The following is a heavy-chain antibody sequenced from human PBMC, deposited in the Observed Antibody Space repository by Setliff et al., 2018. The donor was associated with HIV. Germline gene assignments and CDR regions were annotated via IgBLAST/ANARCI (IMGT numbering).Heavy chain of an antibody. CDR2: VYYSGSA. D-gene: IGHD5-12*01. CDR1: GGSIGSSPFY. V-gene: IGHV4-39*02. J-gene: IGHJ4*02. Sequence: SETLSLTCTVSGGSIGSSPFYRGWIRQSPGKGLEWIGTVYYSGSASYNPSLRSRVAISVDSSRNLFSLNLTSVTAADTAVYYCAFSKQMATMAFDYWGQGALVTVSS. CDR3: AFSKQMATMAFDY.